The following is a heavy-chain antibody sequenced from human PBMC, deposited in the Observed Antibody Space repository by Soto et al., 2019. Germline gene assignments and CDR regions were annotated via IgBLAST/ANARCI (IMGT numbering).Heavy chain of an antibody. CDR3: TRRYNCNDNYFDP. J-gene: IGHJ5*02. CDR2: INHSGST. CDR1: GGSFSGYY. D-gene: IGHD2-15*01. Sequence: SETLSLTCAVYGGSFSGYYWSWVRQPPGKGMEWIGEINHSGSTNYNPSLKSRATISVDTSKKQFSLRLTSVTAADTAIYYCTRRYNCNDNYFDPWGPGALVTVSS. V-gene: IGHV4-34*01.